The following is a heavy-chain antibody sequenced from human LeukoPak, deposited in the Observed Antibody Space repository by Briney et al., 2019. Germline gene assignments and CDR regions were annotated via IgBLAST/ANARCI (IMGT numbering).Heavy chain of an antibody. D-gene: IGHD3-22*01. Sequence: GGSLRHSCAATGFTLSSNTIHWVRQAPGEGLERVAVISYDGSTKYYAESVKGRFTISRDSSKNMLYLQMNSLRAEDTAVYYCARVPYYDNSGYYYVYFDYWGQGTLVTVSS. CDR2: ISYDGSTK. CDR1: GFTLSSNT. J-gene: IGHJ4*02. V-gene: IGHV3-30-3*01. CDR3: ARVPYYDNSGYYYVYFDY.